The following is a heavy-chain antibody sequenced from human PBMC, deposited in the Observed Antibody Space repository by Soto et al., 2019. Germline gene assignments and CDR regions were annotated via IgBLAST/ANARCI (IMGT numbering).Heavy chain of an antibody. CDR2: INPNSGGT. CDR1: GYTFTGYY. CDR3: ARDLSIAVAGNWFDP. D-gene: IGHD6-19*01. V-gene: IGHV1-2*04. Sequence: ASVKVSCKASGYTFTGYYMHWVRQAPGQGLEWMGWINPNSGGTNYAQKFQGWVTMTRDTPISTAYMELSRLRSDDTAVYYCARDLSIAVAGNWFDPWGQGTLVTVSS. J-gene: IGHJ5*02.